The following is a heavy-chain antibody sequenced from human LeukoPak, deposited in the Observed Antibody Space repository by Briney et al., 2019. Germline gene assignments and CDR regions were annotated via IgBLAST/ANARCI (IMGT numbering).Heavy chain of an antibody. J-gene: IGHJ4*02. CDR2: IWYDGSNK. CDR3: ARGRYSNYVPNFDY. CDR1: EFTFSSYG. V-gene: IGHV3-33*01. D-gene: IGHD4-11*01. Sequence: GGSLRLSCAASEFTFSSYGMHWVRQAPGKGLEWVAVIWYDGSNKYYADSVKGRFTISRDNSKNTLYLQMNSLRAEDTAVYYCARGRYSNYVPNFDYWGQGTLVTVSP.